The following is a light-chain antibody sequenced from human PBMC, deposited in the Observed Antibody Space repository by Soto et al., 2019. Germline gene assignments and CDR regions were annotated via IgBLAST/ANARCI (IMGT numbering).Light chain of an antibody. CDR3: SSYTSSSTLVV. J-gene: IGLJ2*01. CDR2: EVS. V-gene: IGLV2-14*01. Sequence: QSALTQPASVSRSPGQSLTISCTGTSSDVGGYNYVSWYQQHPGKAPKLMIYEVSNRPSGVSNRFSGSKSGNTASLTISGLQAEDEADYYCSSYTSSSTLVVFGGGTKLTVL. CDR1: SSDVGGYNY.